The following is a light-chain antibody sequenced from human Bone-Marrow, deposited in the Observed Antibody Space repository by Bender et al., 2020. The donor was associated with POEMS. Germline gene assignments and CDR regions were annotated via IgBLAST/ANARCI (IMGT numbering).Light chain of an antibody. CDR2: EDT. V-gene: IGLV2-23*02. CDR1: SSDIGSYNL. Sequence: QSALTQPASVSGSPGQSITISCSETSSDIGSYNLVSWYQQHPGTVPKLMIYEDTKRPSGVSDRFSGSKSGLTASLTISGLQAEDEADYYCCAYAGTDTIIFGGGTKLTVL. CDR3: CAYAGTDTII. J-gene: IGLJ2*01.